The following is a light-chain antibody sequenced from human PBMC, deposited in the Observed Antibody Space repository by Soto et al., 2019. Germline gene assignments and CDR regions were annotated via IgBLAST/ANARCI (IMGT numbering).Light chain of an antibody. Sequence: EIVLTQSPDSLSLSPGERATLSCRASQSVSSNYLAWYQQKPGQAPRLLIYGASSRATGIPDRFSGSGSGTDFTLTISRPEPEDFAVYYCQQYGSSPRTFGQGTKVEIK. CDR2: GAS. CDR1: QSVSSNY. CDR3: QQYGSSPRT. J-gene: IGKJ1*01. V-gene: IGKV3-20*01.